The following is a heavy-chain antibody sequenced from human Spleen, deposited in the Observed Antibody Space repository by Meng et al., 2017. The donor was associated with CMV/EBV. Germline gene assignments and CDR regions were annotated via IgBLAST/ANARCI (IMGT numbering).Heavy chain of an antibody. J-gene: IGHJ6*02. Sequence: GGSLRLSCAASGFTFDGYDMSWVRQAPGKGLEWVSVINWNGDSTGYADSVKGRFTISRDNAKNSLYLQMNSLRAEDTALYHCAGDPLAGGMDVWGQGTTVTVSS. CDR1: GFTFDGYD. CDR2: INWNGDST. V-gene: IGHV3-20*01. CDR3: AGDPLAGGMDV. D-gene: IGHD3-10*01.